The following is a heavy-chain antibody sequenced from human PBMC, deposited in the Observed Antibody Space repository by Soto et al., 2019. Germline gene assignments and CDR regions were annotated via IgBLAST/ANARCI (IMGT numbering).Heavy chain of an antibody. D-gene: IGHD4-17*01. V-gene: IGHV3-21*01. CDR1: GFTFSSYS. CDR2: ISSSSSYI. CDR3: ARETKTVNDAFDI. J-gene: IGHJ3*02. Sequence: PVGSLRLSCAASGFTFSSYSMNWVRQAPGKGLEWVSSISSSSSYIYYADSVKGRFTISRDNAKNSLYLQMNSLRAEDTAVYYCARETKTVNDAFDIWGQGTMVTVSS.